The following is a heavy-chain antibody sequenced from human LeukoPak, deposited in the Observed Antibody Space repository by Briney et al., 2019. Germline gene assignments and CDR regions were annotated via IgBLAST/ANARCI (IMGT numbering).Heavy chain of an antibody. CDR2: ISSSSSTI. CDR1: GFPFGSHA. V-gene: IGHV3-48*01. CDR3: ARFWWNDYFDY. J-gene: IGHJ4*02. D-gene: IGHD1-1*01. Sequence: PGGSLRLSCAASGFPFGSHAMKWVRQAPGKGLEWVSYISSSSSTIYYADSVKGRFTISRDNAKNSLYLQMNSLRAEDTAVYYCARFWWNDYFDYWGQGTLVTVSS.